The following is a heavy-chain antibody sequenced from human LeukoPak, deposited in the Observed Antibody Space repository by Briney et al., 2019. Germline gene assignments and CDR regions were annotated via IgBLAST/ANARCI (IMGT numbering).Heavy chain of an antibody. J-gene: IGHJ5*02. Sequence: GGSLRLSCAASGFTFSDYAMHWVRQAPGKGLEWVAVISYDGSNKYYADSVKGRFTISRDNSKNTLYLQMNSLRAEDTAVYYCARGLGCSSTSCYWGWFDPWGQGTLVTVSS. CDR3: ARGLGCSSTSCYWGWFDP. D-gene: IGHD2-2*01. CDR2: ISYDGSNK. V-gene: IGHV3-30*04. CDR1: GFTFSDYA.